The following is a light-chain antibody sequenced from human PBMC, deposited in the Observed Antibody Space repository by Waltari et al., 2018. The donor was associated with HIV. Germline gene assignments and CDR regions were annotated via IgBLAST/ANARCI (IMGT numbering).Light chain of an antibody. CDR1: NIESKS. Sequence: SYVLIQPPSVSVAPGQTATITCGGNNIESKSVHWYQQKPGQAPVLVVCDDHDRPSGIPERVSGSNSGNTATLTISRVEAGDEADYYCQVWDSSRGLSFVFGSGTKVTVL. CDR2: DDH. V-gene: IGLV3-21*02. CDR3: QVWDSSRGLSFV. J-gene: IGLJ1*01.